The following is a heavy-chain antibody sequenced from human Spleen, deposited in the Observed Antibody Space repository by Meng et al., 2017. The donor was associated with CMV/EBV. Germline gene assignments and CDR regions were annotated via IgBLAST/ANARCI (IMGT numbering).Heavy chain of an antibody. CDR3: ALLGGVITGYYFDY. CDR2: MYYSGST. CDR1: GGSIRNNCYY. D-gene: IGHD2-21*01. J-gene: IGHJ4*02. V-gene: IGHV4-39*07. Sequence: SGGSIRNNCYYGGWIRQPPGKGLEWIGSMYYSGSTYYNPSLKSRVTISQDTSENQLSLKLSSVTAADTAVYYCALLGGVITGYYFDYWGQGRLVTVSS.